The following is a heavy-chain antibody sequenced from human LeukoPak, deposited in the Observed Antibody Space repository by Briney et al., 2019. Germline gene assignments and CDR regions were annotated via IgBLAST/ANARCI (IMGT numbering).Heavy chain of an antibody. CDR2: TYSGGST. J-gene: IGHJ4*02. Sequence: GGSLRLSCAASGFTVSSNYMSWVRQAPGKGLEWVSVTYSGGSTYYADSVKGRFTISRDNSKNTLYLQMNSLRAEDTAVYYCARDALYGSGTQYYFDYWGQGTLVTVSS. CDR3: ARDALYGSGTQYYFDY. CDR1: GFTVSSNY. V-gene: IGHV3-66*01. D-gene: IGHD3-10*01.